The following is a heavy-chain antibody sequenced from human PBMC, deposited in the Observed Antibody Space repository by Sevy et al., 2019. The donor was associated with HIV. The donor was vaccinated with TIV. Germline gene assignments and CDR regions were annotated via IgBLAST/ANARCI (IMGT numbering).Heavy chain of an antibody. D-gene: IGHD3-16*01. J-gene: IGHJ5*02. CDR3: AREGTKGVWFDP. CDR2: IFHTGST. Sequence: SETLSLTCTVSGGSINSGDYYWSWIRQRPEKGLEWIWYIFHTGSTYYNRSFKSRATMSVDTSKNQFSLKLSLMTAADTAVYYCAREGTKGVWFDPWGQGTLVTVSS. CDR1: GGSINSGDYY. V-gene: IGHV4-31*03.